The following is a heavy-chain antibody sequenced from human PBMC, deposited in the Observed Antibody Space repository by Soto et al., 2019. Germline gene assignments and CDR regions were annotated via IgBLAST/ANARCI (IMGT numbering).Heavy chain of an antibody. CDR2: IYYSGST. J-gene: IGHJ5*02. CDR1: GGSISSYY. V-gene: IGHV4-59*01. CDR3: ARDGGLYSSSWYGWFDP. Sequence: SETLSLTCTVSGGSISSYYWSWMRQPPGKGLEWIGYIYYSGSTNYNPSLKSRVTISVDTSKNQFSLKLSSVTAADTAVYYCARDGGLYSSSWYGWFDPWGQGTLVTVSS. D-gene: IGHD6-13*01.